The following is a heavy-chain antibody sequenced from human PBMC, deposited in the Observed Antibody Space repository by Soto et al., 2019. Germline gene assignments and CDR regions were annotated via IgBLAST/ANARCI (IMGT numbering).Heavy chain of an antibody. D-gene: IGHD3-16*01. Sequence: EVQLLDSGGGLVQPGGSLRLSCAASGFTFSNYAMTWVRQGPGKGLEWVSGISGSGGRSYYADSVKGRSTISRDNSKSTLYLPMNSLRAEDTAVYYCAKAYFVWSSQQPYYFDYWGQGTLVTVSS. V-gene: IGHV3-23*01. J-gene: IGHJ4*02. CDR1: GFTFSNYA. CDR3: AKAYFVWSSQQPYYFDY. CDR2: ISGSGGRS.